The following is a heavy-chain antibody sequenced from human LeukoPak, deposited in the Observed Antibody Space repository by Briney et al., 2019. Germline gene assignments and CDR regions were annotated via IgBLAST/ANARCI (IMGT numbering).Heavy chain of an antibody. Sequence: ASVKVSCKASGYTFTGYYMHWVRQAPGQGLEWMGWINPNSGGTNYAQKFQGRVTMTRDTSISTAYMELSRLRSDDTAVYYCARDTVVVPAADAFDIWGQETMVTVSS. CDR3: ARDTVVVPAADAFDI. V-gene: IGHV1-2*02. D-gene: IGHD2-2*01. CDR1: GYTFTGYY. CDR2: INPNSGGT. J-gene: IGHJ3*02.